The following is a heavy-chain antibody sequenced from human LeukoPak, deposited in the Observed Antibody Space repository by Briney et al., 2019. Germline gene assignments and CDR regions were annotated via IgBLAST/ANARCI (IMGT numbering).Heavy chain of an antibody. J-gene: IGHJ4*02. CDR2: ISGSGGST. D-gene: IGHD3/OR15-3a*01. CDR3: AKDSDWGSRNTDY. CDR1: GFTFSSYA. V-gene: IGHV3-23*01. Sequence: GGSLRLSCAASGFTFSSYAMGWVRQAPGKGLEWVSAISGSGGSTYYADSVKGRFTISRDNSKNTLYLQMNSLRAEDTAVYYCAKDSDWGSRNTDYWGQGTLVTVSS.